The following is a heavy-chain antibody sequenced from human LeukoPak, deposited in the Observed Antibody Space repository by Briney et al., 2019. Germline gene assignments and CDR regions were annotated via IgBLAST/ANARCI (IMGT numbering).Heavy chain of an antibody. Sequence: SETLSLTCTVSGGSISSSGYYWGWIRQPPGKGLEWIGSIYYSGSTYYNPSLKSRVTIPLDTSKNQFSLKLSSVTAADTAVYYCARGKYSYAYFGAYYFDYWGQGTLVTVSS. D-gene: IGHD5-18*01. CDR3: ARGKYSYAYFGAYYFDY. J-gene: IGHJ4*02. V-gene: IGHV4-39*07. CDR2: IYYSGST. CDR1: GGSISSSGYY.